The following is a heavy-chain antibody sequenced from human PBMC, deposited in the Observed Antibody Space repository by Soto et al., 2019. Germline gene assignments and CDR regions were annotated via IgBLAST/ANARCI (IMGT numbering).Heavy chain of an antibody. D-gene: IGHD6-25*01. CDR3: AXGRVSAYYYYGLNV. CDR2: INHSGST. Sequence: QGQLQQWGAGLLKPSETLSLTCAVYGGSFSGYYWSWIRQPPGKGLEYIGEINHSGSTNYSPSLKSRVTISVDTSKNQFSLNLASVTAADTAVXYCAXGRVSAYYYYGLNVWGQGTTVTVSS. J-gene: IGHJ6*02. CDR1: GGSFSGYY. V-gene: IGHV4-34*01.